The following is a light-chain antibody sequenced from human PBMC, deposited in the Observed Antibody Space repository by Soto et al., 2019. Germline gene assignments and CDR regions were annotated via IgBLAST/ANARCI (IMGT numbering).Light chain of an antibody. CDR3: QQYNNWPT. V-gene: IGKV3-15*01. Sequence: EVVMTQSPATLSVSPGERATLSCRASQSVSSNLAWYQQKPGQAPRLLIYNASTRATGIPARFSGSGSVTDFTLTIGSLQSEDFAVYYCQQYNNWPTFGQGTRLETK. J-gene: IGKJ5*01. CDR1: QSVSSN. CDR2: NAS.